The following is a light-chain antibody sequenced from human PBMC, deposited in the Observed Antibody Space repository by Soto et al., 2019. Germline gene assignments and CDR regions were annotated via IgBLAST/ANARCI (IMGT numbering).Light chain of an antibody. Sequence: TQSPATLSLSPGERATLSCTGRQGISSYFAWHQQPPGQAPRLIIYGATSRATSIPDSFSGSGSATDFTLTISRLEHEDFAVYYYQQYGSSLTFGPGTKVDIK. V-gene: IGKV3-20*01. CDR3: QQYGSSLT. J-gene: IGKJ3*01. CDR2: GAT. CDR1: QGISSY.